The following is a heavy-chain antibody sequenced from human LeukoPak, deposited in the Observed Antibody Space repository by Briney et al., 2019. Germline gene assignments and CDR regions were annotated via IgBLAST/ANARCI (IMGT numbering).Heavy chain of an antibody. CDR2: MNPNSGNT. Sequence: ASVKVSCKASGYTFTSYDINWVRQATGQGLQWMGWMNPNSGNTGYAQKFQGRVTITRNTSISTAYMELSSLRSEDTAVYYCAISRYDFWSGYIAGWFDPWGQGTLVTVSS. J-gene: IGHJ5*02. V-gene: IGHV1-8*03. CDR1: GYTFTSYD. D-gene: IGHD3-3*01. CDR3: AISRYDFWSGYIAGWFDP.